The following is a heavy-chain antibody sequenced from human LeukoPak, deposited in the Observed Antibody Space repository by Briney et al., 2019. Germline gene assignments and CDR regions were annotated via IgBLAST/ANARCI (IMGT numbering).Heavy chain of an antibody. CDR3: AKELRYFDWLLLNYFDY. J-gene: IGHJ4*02. CDR2: VKEDGSEK. D-gene: IGHD3-9*01. Sequence: GGSLRLSCAVSGFTFSSYWMSWVRQAPGKGLDWVANVKEDGSEKYYMDSVKGRFTISRDNAKNSLYLQMNSLRAEDTAVYYCAKELRYFDWLLLNYFDYWGQGTLVTVSS. CDR1: GFTFSSYW. V-gene: IGHV3-7*03.